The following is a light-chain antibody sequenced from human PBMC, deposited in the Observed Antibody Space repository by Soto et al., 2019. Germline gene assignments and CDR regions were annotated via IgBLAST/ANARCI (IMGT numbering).Light chain of an antibody. V-gene: IGKV3-20*01. CDR3: QQSTA. CDR2: GVS. Sequence: EIVLTQSPGTLSLSPGERATLSCRASQSISNNYLAWYQQRPGQAPRLLIYGVSSRATGIADRFSGSGSGTDFTLTISRLEAEDCAMYYGQQSTAFGQGTRVEI. J-gene: IGKJ1*01. CDR1: QSISNNY.